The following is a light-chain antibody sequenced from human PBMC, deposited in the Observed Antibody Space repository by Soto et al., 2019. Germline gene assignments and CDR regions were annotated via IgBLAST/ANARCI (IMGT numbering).Light chain of an antibody. V-gene: IGKV1-5*03. CDR1: QSISNG. Sequence: DIQMTQSPSTLSASVGDRVTITCRASQSISNGLAWYQQKPGTAPNLLIYKASTLQSGVPSRFSGSGSGTEFTLTISSLQPDDAATYYCQQYSDNWTFGQGTQVEIK. CDR2: KAS. J-gene: IGKJ1*01. CDR3: QQYSDNWT.